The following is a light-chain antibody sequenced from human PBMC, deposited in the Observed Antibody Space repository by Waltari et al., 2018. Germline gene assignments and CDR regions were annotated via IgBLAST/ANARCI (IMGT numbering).Light chain of an antibody. Sequence: DIQITQSPSSLSASVGDRVTITCQPSQDVGNFLHWYQQKPGKAPNLLIFDASRLQLGVPPRCSGGGSGTHFTFSISSLQHADIATYYCHLYHRTYVITFGPGTKVDIK. J-gene: IGKJ3*01. CDR3: HLYHRTYVIT. V-gene: IGKV1-33*01. CDR1: QDVGNF. CDR2: DAS.